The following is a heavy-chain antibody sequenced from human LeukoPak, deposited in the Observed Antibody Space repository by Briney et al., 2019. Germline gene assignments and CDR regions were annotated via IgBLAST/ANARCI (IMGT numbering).Heavy chain of an antibody. J-gene: IGHJ4*02. CDR3: ATSSVWAGYFDY. CDR1: GFTVSSNY. Sequence: GGSLRLSCAASGFTVSSNYMSWVRQAPGKGLEWVSVFYKDGKTNYADSVRGRFTISRDNSKNTLYIQMDSLRVEDTAVYYCATSSVWAGYFDYWGQGTLVTVSS. V-gene: IGHV3-53*01. D-gene: IGHD6-19*01. CDR2: FYKDGKT.